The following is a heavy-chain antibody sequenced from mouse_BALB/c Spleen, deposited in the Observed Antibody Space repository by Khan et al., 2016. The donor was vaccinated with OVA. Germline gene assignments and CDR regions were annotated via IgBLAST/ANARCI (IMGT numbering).Heavy chain of an antibody. CDR3: TIDSADHRNDGLFAY. Sequence: QVQLQESGAELAKPGASVKMSCKASGYTFTSYTIHWINQRPGKGLEWIGYINPSSGYTNYNQKFKDKATLTADKYSTTAYMQLRSLTSDNSADLYWTIDSADHRNDGLFAYWGQENLVTVSA. CDR1: GYTFTSYT. CDR2: INPSSGYT. V-gene: IGHV1-4*01. J-gene: IGHJ3*01. D-gene: IGHD2-14*01.